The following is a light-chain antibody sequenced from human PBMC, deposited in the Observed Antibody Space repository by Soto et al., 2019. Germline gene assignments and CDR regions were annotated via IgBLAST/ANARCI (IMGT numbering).Light chain of an antibody. J-gene: IGLJ3*02. Sequence: QSALTQPPSASGSPGQSVTLSCTGTSSDVGAYNYVSWYQQHPGKAPKLVIYEVSKRPSGVPDRFSGSQSGHTASLTVSGLQAEDEADYYCSSYAGSDNLVFGGGTKLTVL. CDR1: SSDVGAYNY. CDR2: EVS. V-gene: IGLV2-8*01. CDR3: SSYAGSDNLV.